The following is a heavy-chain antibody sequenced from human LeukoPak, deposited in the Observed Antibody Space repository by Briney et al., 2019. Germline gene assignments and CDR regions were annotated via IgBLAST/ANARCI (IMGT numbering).Heavy chain of an antibody. CDR1: GFTFSSYG. CDR2: IWYDGSNK. Sequence: GRSLRLSCAASGFTFSSYGMHWVRQAPGKGRGGGAVIWYDGSNKYYADSVKGGLSIYRDNSKNTLYLQMNSLRAEDTDVYYCASVFGDYEAPNAFDIWGQGTLVTVSS. CDR3: ASVFGDYEAPNAFDI. J-gene: IGHJ4*02. D-gene: IGHD4-17*01. V-gene: IGHV3-33*01.